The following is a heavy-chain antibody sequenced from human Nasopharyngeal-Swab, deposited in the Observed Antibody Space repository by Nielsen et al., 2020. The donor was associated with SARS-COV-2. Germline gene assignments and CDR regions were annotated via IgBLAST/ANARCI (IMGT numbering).Heavy chain of an antibody. CDR3: ARGLRVRFLEWVPDY. D-gene: IGHD3-3*01. J-gene: IGHJ4*02. V-gene: IGHV1-69*13. Sequence: SVKVSCKASADTFSSHAFNWVLQAPGQGLEWMGGIIPISGTANYAQKFQGRVTITADESTSTAYMELSSLRSEDTAVYYCARGLRVRFLEWVPDYWGQGTLVTVSS. CDR2: IIPISGTA. CDR1: ADTFSSHA.